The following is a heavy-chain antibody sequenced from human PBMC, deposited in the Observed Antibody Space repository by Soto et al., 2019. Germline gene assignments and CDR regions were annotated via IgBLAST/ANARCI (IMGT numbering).Heavy chain of an antibody. CDR3: AKVSRGRVVNTPVDY. Sequence: GGSLRLSCGASGFTFSSYAMTWVRQAPGKGLEWVSGMGGSGGSTYYADSVKGRFTISRDNSKNTLYLQMKSLRAEETAVYYCAKVSRGRVVNTPVDYWGQGTLVTVSS. V-gene: IGHV3-23*01. D-gene: IGHD2-15*01. CDR1: GFTFSSYA. CDR2: MGGSGGST. J-gene: IGHJ4*02.